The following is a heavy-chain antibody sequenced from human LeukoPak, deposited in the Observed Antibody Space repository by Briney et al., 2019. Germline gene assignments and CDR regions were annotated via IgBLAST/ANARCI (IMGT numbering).Heavy chain of an antibody. V-gene: IGHV3-23*01. D-gene: IGHD1-26*01. CDR2: ISGSGGST. Sequence: PGGSLRLSCAASGFTFSSYAMSWVRQAPGKGLEWASAISGSGGSTYYADSVKGRFTISRDNSKNTLYLQMNSLRAEDTAVYYCASSLFSIVGATDDYWGQGTLVTVSS. CDR3: ASSLFSIVGATDDY. J-gene: IGHJ4*02. CDR1: GFTFSSYA.